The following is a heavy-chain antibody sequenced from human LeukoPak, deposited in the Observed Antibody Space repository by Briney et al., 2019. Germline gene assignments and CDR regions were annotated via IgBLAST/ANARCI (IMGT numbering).Heavy chain of an antibody. D-gene: IGHD4-17*01. CDR1: GFTFSSYA. CDR3: AKDGRSFTVTNGY. V-gene: IGHV3-23*01. Sequence: GGSLRLSCAASGFTFSSYAMSWVRRAPGKGLEWVSAISGSGGSTYYADSVKGRFTISRDNSKNTLYLQMNSLRAEDTAVYYCAKDGRSFTVTNGYWGQGTLVTVSS. J-gene: IGHJ4*02. CDR2: ISGSGGST.